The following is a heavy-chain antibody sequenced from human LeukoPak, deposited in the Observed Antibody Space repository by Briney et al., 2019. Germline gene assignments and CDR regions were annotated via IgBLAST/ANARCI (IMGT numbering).Heavy chain of an antibody. CDR1: GYTFTSYD. CDR2: MNPNSGNT. J-gene: IGHJ4*02. Sequence: ASVKVSCKASGYTFTSYDINWVRQATGQGLEWMGWMNPNSGNTGYAQKFQGRVTMTRDTSISTAYMELSRLRSDDTAVYYCARAKRQGFIPYFDYWGQGTLVTVSS. D-gene: IGHD2-21*01. V-gene: IGHV1-8*01. CDR3: ARAKRQGFIPYFDY.